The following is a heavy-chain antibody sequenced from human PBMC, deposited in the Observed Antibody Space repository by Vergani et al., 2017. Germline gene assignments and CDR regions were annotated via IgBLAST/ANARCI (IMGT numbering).Heavy chain of an antibody. CDR2: IRSKNDGGTA. Sequence: EVQLVESGGGLVQPGGSLRLSCAASGITFKNAWINWVRQAPGKGLEWIGRIRSKNDGGTADYAAPLKGRFTISRDDSKDSAFLLVNNLKTEDTAVYFCYTDYHDYWGQGTLVTVSS. J-gene: IGHJ4*02. CDR3: YTDYHDY. CDR1: GITFKNAW. V-gene: IGHV3-15*01. D-gene: IGHD2-2*02.